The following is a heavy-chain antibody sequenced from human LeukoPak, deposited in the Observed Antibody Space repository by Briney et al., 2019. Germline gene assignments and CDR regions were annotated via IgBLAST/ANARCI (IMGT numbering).Heavy chain of an antibody. J-gene: IGHJ5*02. Sequence: PGGSPRLSCAASGFIITTSWMHWVRQAPGKGLVWVSLISSDGGTISYADSVKGRFTISRDNAKNTLYLQMNSLRVEDTAVYYCVRADGAWGQGTLVTVSS. CDR2: ISSDGGTI. CDR1: GFIITTSW. D-gene: IGHD4-17*01. CDR3: VRADGA. V-gene: IGHV3-74*01.